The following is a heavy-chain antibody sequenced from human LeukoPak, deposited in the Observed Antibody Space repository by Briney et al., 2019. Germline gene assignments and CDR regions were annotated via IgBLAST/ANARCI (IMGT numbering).Heavy chain of an antibody. V-gene: IGHV3-20*04. CDR3: ARDLTDYDILTGYYRHDY. Sequence: GGSLRLSCAASGFTFDDYGMSWVRQAPGKGLEWVSGINWNGGSTGYADSVKGRFTISRDNAKNSLYLQMNSLRAKDTAVYYCARDLTDYDILTGYYRHDYWGQGTLVTVSS. J-gene: IGHJ4*02. D-gene: IGHD3-9*01. CDR2: INWNGGST. CDR1: GFTFDDYG.